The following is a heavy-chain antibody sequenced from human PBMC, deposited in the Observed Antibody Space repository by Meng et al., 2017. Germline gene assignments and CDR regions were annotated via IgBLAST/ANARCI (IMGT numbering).Heavy chain of an antibody. Sequence: HHRGAGLLQPSETLSLTFAFYGGSFSGYDWSWIRQHPGKGLEWIGEINHSGSTNYNPSLKSRVTISVDTSKNQFSLKLSSVTAADTAVYYCARRGIAARPFYYWGQGTLVTVFS. CDR3: ARRGIAARPFYY. D-gene: IGHD6-6*01. J-gene: IGHJ4*02. V-gene: IGHV4-34*01. CDR2: INHSGST. CDR1: GGSFSGYD.